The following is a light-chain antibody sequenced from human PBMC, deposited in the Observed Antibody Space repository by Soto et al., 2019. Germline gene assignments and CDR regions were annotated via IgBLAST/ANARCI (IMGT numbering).Light chain of an antibody. CDR1: NSNVGGGYD. CDR3: QSYDPTLNVV. V-gene: IGLV1-40*01. J-gene: IGLJ2*01. Sequence: QSVLTQPPSVSGAPGQTVTISCTGSNSNVGGGYDVHWYLQLPGSAPKLLIYANNNRPSGVPDRFSGSKSGTSASLAITGLQAEDEADYYCQSYDPTLNVVFGGGTKLTVL. CDR2: ANN.